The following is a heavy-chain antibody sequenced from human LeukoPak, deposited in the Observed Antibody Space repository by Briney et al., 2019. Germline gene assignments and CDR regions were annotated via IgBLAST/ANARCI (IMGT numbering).Heavy chain of an antibody. J-gene: IGHJ2*01. CDR3: ARDGMAVAVGYFDL. Sequence: PSQTLSLTCAISGDSVSSNSATWNWIRQSPSRGLGWLGRTYYRSKWYNDYAASVKSRITIKPDTSKNQFSLQLNSVTPEDTAVYYCARDGMAVAVGYFDLWGRGTLVTVSS. V-gene: IGHV6-1*01. CDR1: GDSVSSNSAT. D-gene: IGHD6-19*01. CDR2: TYYRSKWYN.